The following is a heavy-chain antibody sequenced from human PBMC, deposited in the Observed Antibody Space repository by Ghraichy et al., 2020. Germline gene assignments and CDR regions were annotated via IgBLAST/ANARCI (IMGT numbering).Heavy chain of an antibody. V-gene: IGHV3-11*06. CDR3: ARAQTGGYNSFDY. J-gene: IGHJ4*02. CDR1: GFTFSDYY. CDR2: ISSSSSYT. Sequence: GESLNISCAASGFTFSDYYMSWIRQAPGKGLEWVSYISSSSSYTNYADSVKGRFTISRDNAKNSLYLQMNSLRAEDTAVYYCARAQTGGYNSFDYWGQGTLVTVSS. D-gene: IGHD5-24*01.